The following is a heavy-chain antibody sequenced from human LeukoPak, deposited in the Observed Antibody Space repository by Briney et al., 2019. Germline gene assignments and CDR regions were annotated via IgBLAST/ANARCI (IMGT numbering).Heavy chain of an antibody. CDR1: GFAFYTYA. J-gene: IGHJ4*02. Sequence: GGSLRLSCAASGFAFYTYALSWVRQAPGKGLEWVSAISGSGGATYYADSVKGRFTISRDNSENTLYLQMNSLRAEDTAVYYCAKDDGRYYFDYWGQGTLVTVSS. V-gene: IGHV3-23*01. CDR3: AKDDGRYYFDY. CDR2: ISGSGGAT.